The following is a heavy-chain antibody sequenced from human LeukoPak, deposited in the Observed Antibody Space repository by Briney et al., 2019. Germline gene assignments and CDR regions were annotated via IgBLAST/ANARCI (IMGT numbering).Heavy chain of an antibody. CDR3: AGFESWLRAYYYYYMDV. CDR2: IYYSGST. D-gene: IGHD5-18*01. CDR1: GGSISSYY. J-gene: IGHJ6*03. V-gene: IGHV4-59*12. Sequence: SETLSLTCTVSGGSISSYYWSWIRQPPGKGLEWIGYIYYSGSTNYNPSLKSRVTISVDTSKNQFSLKLSSVTAADTAVYYCAGFESWLRAYYYYYMDVWGKGTTVTVSS.